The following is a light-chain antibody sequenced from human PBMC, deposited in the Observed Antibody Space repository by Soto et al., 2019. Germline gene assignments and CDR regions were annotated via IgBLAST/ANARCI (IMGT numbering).Light chain of an antibody. CDR3: CSYTTSSTYV. V-gene: IGLV2-18*02. CDR2: EVS. Sequence: QSALTQPPFVSGSPGQSVAISCTGTSSDVGNYNRVSWYQQPPGTAPKLMIYEVSNRPSGVPDRFSGSKSGNTASLTISGLQAEDEADYYCCSYTTSSTYVFGTGTKVTVL. J-gene: IGLJ1*01. CDR1: SSDVGNYNR.